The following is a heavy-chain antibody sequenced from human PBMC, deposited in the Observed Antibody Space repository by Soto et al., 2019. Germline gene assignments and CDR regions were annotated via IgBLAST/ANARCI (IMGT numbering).Heavy chain of an antibody. CDR1: GGSISGYY. D-gene: IGHD2-15*01. CDR3: AAAPRY. V-gene: IGHV4-59*01. CDR2: IYYSGST. J-gene: IGHJ4*02. Sequence: SETLSLTCSVSGGSISGYYWSWIRQTPEKGLEWIGYIYYSGSTNYNPSHKSRVTMLIDISKNQFSLKMTSVSAADTAVYYCAAAPRYWGQGILVTVSS.